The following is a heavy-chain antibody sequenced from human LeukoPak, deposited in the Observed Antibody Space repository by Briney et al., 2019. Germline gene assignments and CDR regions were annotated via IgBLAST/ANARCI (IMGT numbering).Heavy chain of an antibody. CDR2: ISSSSSTI. V-gene: IGHV3-48*01. Sequence: GGSLRLSCAASGFTFSSYSMNWVRQAPGKGLEWVSYISSSSSTIYYADSVKGRFTISRDNSKNTLYLQMSSLRAEDTAVYYCVKGVGYCSGGSCLPIDYWGQGTLVTVSS. D-gene: IGHD2-15*01. CDR3: VKGVGYCSGGSCLPIDY. CDR1: GFTFSSYS. J-gene: IGHJ4*02.